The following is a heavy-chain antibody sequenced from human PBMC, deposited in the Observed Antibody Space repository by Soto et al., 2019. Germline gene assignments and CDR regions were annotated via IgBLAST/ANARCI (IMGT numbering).Heavy chain of an antibody. V-gene: IGHV3-30*18. D-gene: IGHD6-6*01. CDR1: GFRFSPYG. J-gene: IGHJ6*02. Sequence: QAQLVESGGGVVQPGRSLRLSCVASGFRFSPYGMHWVRQAPGKGLEWVAVVSNDGSNKFYADSVKGRFTISRDNSKSMLFLQMDSLRTEDTAVYYCAKGSSSVYYYYYGIDVWGQGTTVIVSS. CDR3: AKGSSSVYYYYYGIDV. CDR2: VSNDGSNK.